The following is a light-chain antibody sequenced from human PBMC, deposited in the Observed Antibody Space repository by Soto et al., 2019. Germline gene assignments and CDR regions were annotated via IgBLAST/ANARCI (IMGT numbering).Light chain of an antibody. CDR2: WAS. J-gene: IGKJ1*01. CDR1: QSVLYSSNNKNY. V-gene: IGKV4-1*01. CDR3: QQYYGSPPRT. Sequence: DIVMTQSPDSLAVSLGERATINCKSSQSVLYSSNNKNYLAWYQQKAGQPPKLLISWASTRESGVPDRFSGSGSGTEFTLTISSLQAEDVAVYYCQQYYGSPPRTCGRGTKVEI.